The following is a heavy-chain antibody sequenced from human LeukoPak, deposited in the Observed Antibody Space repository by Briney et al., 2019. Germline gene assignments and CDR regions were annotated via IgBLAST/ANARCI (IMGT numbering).Heavy chain of an antibody. CDR1: GFTFSDSS. D-gene: IGHD3-22*01. Sequence: PGGSLRLSCVASGFTFSDSSIHWVRQASGKGLEWIGLMEKELNGYATAYAASVRGRFTISRDDSQNTVYQQMNSLRDENTAVYYCVRGVGIYDSSGYFDYWGQGNLVTVSS. V-gene: IGHV3-73*01. J-gene: IGHJ4*02. CDR3: VRGVGIYDSSGYFDY. CDR2: MEKELNGYAT.